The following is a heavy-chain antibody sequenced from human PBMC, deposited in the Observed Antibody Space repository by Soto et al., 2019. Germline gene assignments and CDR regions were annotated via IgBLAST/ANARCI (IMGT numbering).Heavy chain of an antibody. CDR3: AHKGPEDWPLDY. Sequence: QITLKESGPTLVRPTQTLTLTCAFSGFSLSTSGVGVGWIRQPPGKALEWLAVIYWDDSKHYSPSLRSRLTITKATSKNQVVLTMTNTDPMDTGTYYCAHKGPEDWPLDYWGQGTLVTVSS. CDR1: GFSLSTSGVG. D-gene: IGHD3-9*01. CDR2: IYWDDSK. J-gene: IGHJ4*02. V-gene: IGHV2-5*02.